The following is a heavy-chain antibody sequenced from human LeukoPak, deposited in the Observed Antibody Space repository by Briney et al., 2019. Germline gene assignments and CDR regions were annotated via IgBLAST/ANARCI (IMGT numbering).Heavy chain of an antibody. Sequence: GGSLRLSCAASGFTFSSYAMSWVRQAPGKGLEWVSAISGSGGSTYYADSVKGRFTTSRDNSKNTLYLQMNSLRAEDTAVYYCAKSSGYYPYYFDYWGQGTLVTVSS. CDR3: AKSSGYYPYYFDY. D-gene: IGHD3-22*01. V-gene: IGHV3-23*01. CDR1: GFTFSSYA. CDR2: ISGSGGST. J-gene: IGHJ4*02.